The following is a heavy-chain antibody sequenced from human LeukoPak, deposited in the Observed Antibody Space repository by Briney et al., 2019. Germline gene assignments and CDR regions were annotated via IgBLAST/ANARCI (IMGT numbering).Heavy chain of an antibody. CDR1: GYTFTGYY. J-gene: IGHJ4*02. Sequence: GASVTVSCKASGYTFTGYYMLWVRQAPGKGLDWMGWIYPNSGGTHYARQFQGRVTITRDTSISTAYMELSRLRSDDTAVYSCAREIVQTYYYGSGGYPFDYWGQGTLVTVSS. D-gene: IGHD3-10*01. CDR3: AREIVQTYYYGSGGYPFDY. CDR2: IYPNSGGT. V-gene: IGHV1-2*02.